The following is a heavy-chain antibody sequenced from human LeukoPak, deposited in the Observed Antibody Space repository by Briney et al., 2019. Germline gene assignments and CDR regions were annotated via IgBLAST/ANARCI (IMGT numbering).Heavy chain of an antibody. V-gene: IGHV3-66*01. D-gene: IGHD3-3*01. Sequence: GGSLRLSCAASGLTVNWNYMVWVRQAPGKGLEWVSGIYVGGGTKYADSVKGRFTISTDTSKNTLSLQMNILRADDTAVYYCARDRNDFWSGYDCWGQGTLVTVSS. J-gene: IGHJ4*02. CDR1: GLTVNWNY. CDR2: IYVGGGT. CDR3: ARDRNDFWSGYDC.